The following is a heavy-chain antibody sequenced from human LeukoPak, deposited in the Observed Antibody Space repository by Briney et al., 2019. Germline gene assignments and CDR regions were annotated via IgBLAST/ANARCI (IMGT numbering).Heavy chain of an antibody. CDR3: ARVRGYRHPLPFDI. D-gene: IGHD5-18*01. J-gene: IGHJ3*02. V-gene: IGHV4-4*02. Sequence: SGTLSLTCAVSGGSISSSNWWSWVRQPPGKGLEWIGEINHSGSTNYNPSLKSRVTISVDTSKNQFSLKLSSVTAADTAVYYCARVRGYRHPLPFDIWGQGTMVTVSS. CDR2: INHSGST. CDR1: GGSISSSNW.